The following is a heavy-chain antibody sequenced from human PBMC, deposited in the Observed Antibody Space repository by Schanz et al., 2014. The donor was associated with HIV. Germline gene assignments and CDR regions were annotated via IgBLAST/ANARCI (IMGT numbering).Heavy chain of an antibody. CDR2: SCNSRST. J-gene: IGHJ4*02. CDR1: GDSISGGGYY. V-gene: IGHV4-30-4*01. D-gene: IGHD3-16*01. Sequence: QVQLQESGPGLVKPSQTLSLTCTVSGDSISGGGYYWSWIRRPPGKGLEWIGFSCNSRSTYYNPALKSRVTISVDAARNQFSLKLSSVTAADTAVYYCARDGPQGGARYFDYWGQGTLVTVSS. CDR3: ARDGPQGGARYFDY.